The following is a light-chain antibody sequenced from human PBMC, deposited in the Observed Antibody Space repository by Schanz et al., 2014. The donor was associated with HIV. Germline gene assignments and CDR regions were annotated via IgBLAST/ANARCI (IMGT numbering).Light chain of an antibody. V-gene: IGKV3D-15*01. Sequence: EIVMTQSPATLSVSPGERATLSCRASQSVSSNLAWYQQKPGQAPRLLIYGASTRATGIPARFSGSGSGTDFTLTISSLRSEDFASYYCQQYNNWPTFGQGTRVEV. CDR2: GAS. J-gene: IGKJ1*01. CDR3: QQYNNWPT. CDR1: QSVSSN.